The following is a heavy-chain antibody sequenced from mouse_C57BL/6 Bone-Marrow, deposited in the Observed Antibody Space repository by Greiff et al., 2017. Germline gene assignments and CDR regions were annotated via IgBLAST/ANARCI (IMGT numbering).Heavy chain of an antibody. Sequence: QVQLQQSGPGLVAPSQSLSITCTVSGFSLTSYGVDWVRQPPGQGLEWLGVIWGGGSTNYNSALMSRLSISKDNSKSQVFLKMNKLQTDDTAMYYCATHYYGSSPYYAMDYWGQGTSVTVSS. CDR1: GFSLTSYG. J-gene: IGHJ4*01. CDR3: ATHYYGSSPYYAMDY. D-gene: IGHD1-1*01. V-gene: IGHV2-9*01. CDR2: IWGGGST.